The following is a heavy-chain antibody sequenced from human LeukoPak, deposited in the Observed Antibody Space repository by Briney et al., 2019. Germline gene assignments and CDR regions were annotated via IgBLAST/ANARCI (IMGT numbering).Heavy chain of an antibody. CDR2: ISSSGSTI. D-gene: IGHD4-17*01. CDR3: ARTIDYGDYEEIFDY. V-gene: IGHV3-48*03. CDR1: GFTFSSYE. Sequence: GGSLRLSCAASGFTFSSYEMNWVRQAPGKGLEWVSYISSSGSTIYYADSVKGRFTISRDNAKNSLYLQMNSLRAEDTAVYYCARTIDYGDYEEIFDYWGQGTLVTVSS. J-gene: IGHJ4*02.